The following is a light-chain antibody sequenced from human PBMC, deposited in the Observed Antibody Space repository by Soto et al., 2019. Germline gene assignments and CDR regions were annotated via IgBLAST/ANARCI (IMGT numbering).Light chain of an antibody. Sequence: EIVLTQSPGTLSLSPGERATLSCRASQSVRDRYLAWYQQKPGQAPSLLIYDTSTRATGVPDRFSGSGSGTDFALTISRVDPEDFAIYFCQQYGSSPGTVGQGTKVDTK. CDR1: QSVRDRY. V-gene: IGKV3-20*01. J-gene: IGKJ1*01. CDR3: QQYGSSPGT. CDR2: DTS.